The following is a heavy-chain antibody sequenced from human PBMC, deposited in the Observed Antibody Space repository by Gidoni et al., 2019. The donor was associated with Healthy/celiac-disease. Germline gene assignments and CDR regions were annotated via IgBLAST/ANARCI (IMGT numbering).Heavy chain of an antibody. V-gene: IGHV1-3*01. D-gene: IGHD2-21*02. CDR3: ARVRAVVTPSQVHGMDV. CDR2: INAGNGKT. J-gene: IGHJ6*02. Sequence: QVQLVQSGAEVKTPGASVTVSCKASGYTCTRYAMHWVRQAPGQRLEGMGWINAGNGKTKYSQKFQGRVTITRDTSASTAYMELSSLRSEDTAVYYCARVRAVVTPSQVHGMDVWGQGTTVTVSS. CDR1: GYTCTRYA.